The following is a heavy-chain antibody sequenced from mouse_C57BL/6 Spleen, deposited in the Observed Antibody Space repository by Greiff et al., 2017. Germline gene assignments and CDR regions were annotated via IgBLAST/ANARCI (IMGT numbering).Heavy chain of an antibody. V-gene: IGHV1-15*01. J-gene: IGHJ1*03. Sequence: QVQLKESGAELVRPGASVTLSCKASGYTFTDYDMHWVKQTPVHGLEWIGAIDPETGGTAYNQKFKGKAILTADNSSSTAYMELRSLTSEDSAVYYCTRSSYSTYPCWYFDVWGTGTTVTVSS. CDR2: IDPETGGT. D-gene: IGHD2-5*01. CDR3: TRSSYSTYPCWYFDV. CDR1: GYTFTDYD.